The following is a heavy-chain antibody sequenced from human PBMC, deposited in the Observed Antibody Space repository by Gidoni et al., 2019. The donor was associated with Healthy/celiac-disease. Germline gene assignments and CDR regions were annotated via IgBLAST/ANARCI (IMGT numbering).Heavy chain of an antibody. Sequence: QVQLVESGGGVVQPGRSLRLSCAASGFTFSSYGMHWVRQAPGKGLEWVAVISYDGSNKYYADSVKGRFTISRDNSKNTLYLQMNSLRAEDTAVYYCARETTAPGWYFDLWGRGTLVTVSS. J-gene: IGHJ2*01. V-gene: IGHV3-30*03. CDR2: ISYDGSNK. CDR3: ARETTAPGWYFDL. CDR1: GFTFSSYG. D-gene: IGHD4-17*01.